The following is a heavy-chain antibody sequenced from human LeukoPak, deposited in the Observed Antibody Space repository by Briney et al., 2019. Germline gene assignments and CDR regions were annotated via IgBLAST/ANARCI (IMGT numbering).Heavy chain of an antibody. Sequence: PGRSLRLSCAASGFTFSTYAMSWVRQSPGRGLEWVSVISGSGDATNYADSVKGRFTISRDNSKNILYLEMYSLRADDTAVYYCAKRLRIESSIWNYYGMDVWGQGTTVSVSS. CDR1: GFTFSTYA. CDR3: AKRLRIESSIWNYYGMDV. D-gene: IGHD5-12*01. V-gene: IGHV3-23*01. J-gene: IGHJ6*02. CDR2: ISGSGDAT.